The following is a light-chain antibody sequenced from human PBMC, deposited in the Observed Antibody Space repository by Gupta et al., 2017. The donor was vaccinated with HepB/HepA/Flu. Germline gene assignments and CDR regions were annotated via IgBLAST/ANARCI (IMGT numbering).Light chain of an antibody. V-gene: IGKV1-9*01. CDR3: QQLNSYPLT. CDR2: AAS. CDR1: QGINTY. J-gene: IGKJ4*01. Sequence: DIHLTPSPSFLSASVGDRVTITCRASQGINTYLAWYQQKPGKAPKLLIYAASTLQSGVPSSFSGSGSGTEFTLTISSLQPEDFATYYCQQLNSYPLTFGGGTKVEIK.